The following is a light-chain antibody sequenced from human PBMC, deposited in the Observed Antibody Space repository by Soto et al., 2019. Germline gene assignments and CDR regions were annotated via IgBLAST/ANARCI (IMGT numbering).Light chain of an antibody. CDR1: QDISTW. CDR3: QQANSFPWT. J-gene: IGKJ1*01. CDR2: SAS. Sequence: DIQMTQSPSSVSASVGDRVTITCRASQDISTWLAWYQQKPGKAPKLLIYSASSLQTGVPSTLSGRGSGTDFTLTISSLQPGDFATYYWQQANSFPWTFGQGTKVEIK. V-gene: IGKV1-12*01.